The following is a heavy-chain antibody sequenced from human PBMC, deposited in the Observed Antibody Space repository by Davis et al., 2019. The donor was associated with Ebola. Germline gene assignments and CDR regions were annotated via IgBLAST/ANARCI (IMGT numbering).Heavy chain of an antibody. CDR3: NHGGNSGDY. D-gene: IGHD4-23*01. Sequence: GESLKISRAASGFTFSGSGIHWVRQASGKGLEWVGRVKSKANSYATAYAASVKGRFTISRDDSKNTAYLQMNSLKTEDTAVYYCNHGGNSGDYWGQGTLVTVSS. J-gene: IGHJ4*02. V-gene: IGHV3-73*01. CDR1: GFTFSGSG. CDR2: VKSKANSYAT.